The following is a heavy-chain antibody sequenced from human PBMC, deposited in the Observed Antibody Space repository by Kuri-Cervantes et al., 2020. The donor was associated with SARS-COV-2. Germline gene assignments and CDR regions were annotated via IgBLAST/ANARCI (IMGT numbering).Heavy chain of an antibody. Sequence: GESLKISCAASGFTFSDYAMSWVRQAPGKGLQWVSTLGGRGDTYSADSVKGRFTISRGNSKNTLVLQMNSLRAEDTAVYYCAKSGDSSAYNSKIAQFDYWGQGVLVTVSS. CDR2: LGGRGDT. V-gene: IGHV3-23*01. CDR3: AKSGDSSAYNSKIAQFDY. D-gene: IGHD3-22*01. J-gene: IGHJ4*02. CDR1: GFTFSDYA.